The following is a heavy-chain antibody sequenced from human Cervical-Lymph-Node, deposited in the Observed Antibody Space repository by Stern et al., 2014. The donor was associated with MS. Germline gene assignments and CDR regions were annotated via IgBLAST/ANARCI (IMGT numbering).Heavy chain of an antibody. CDR3: ARSSSSGWDY. D-gene: IGHD6-25*01. V-gene: IGHV3-33*01. CDR2: LWYDGRNK. Sequence: MQLVESGGTVVQPGTSLRLSCEGSGFPFSNHGMNWVRRAPGKGLEWVASLWYDGRNKMYEDSVRGRFTISRDNSKNTLYLQMDTLRVEDTAVYYCARSSSSGWDYWGPGTLVAVSS. J-gene: IGHJ4*02. CDR1: GFPFSNHG.